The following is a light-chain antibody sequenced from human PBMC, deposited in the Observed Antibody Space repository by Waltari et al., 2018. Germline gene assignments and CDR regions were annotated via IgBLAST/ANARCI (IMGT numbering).Light chain of an antibody. Sequence: EIGMTQFPATLPVATGERATLSCRASQSVRSHLAWYQRKPGQAPRLLIYAASTRATGIPASFSGSGAGTEFTLTISSLQSEDFAVYYCQQYNNWPLTFGGGTKVEIK. CDR3: QQYNNWPLT. J-gene: IGKJ4*01. V-gene: IGKV3-15*01. CDR1: QSVRSH. CDR2: AAS.